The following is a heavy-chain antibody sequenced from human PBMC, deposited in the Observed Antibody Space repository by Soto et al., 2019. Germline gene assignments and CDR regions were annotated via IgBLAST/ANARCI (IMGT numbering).Heavy chain of an antibody. Sequence: ASVKVSCKASGYTFTSYYIHWVRQAPGQGLEWVAMINPGGGRTKNADMFQCRVTLTRGTSAGRVDMELSSLTSADTAVYYCARGPSCGGDCYLFDYWGQGSLVTVSS. J-gene: IGHJ4*02. D-gene: IGHD2-21*02. CDR3: ARGPSCGGDCYLFDY. V-gene: IGHV1-46*01. CDR2: INPGGGRT. CDR1: GYTFTSYY.